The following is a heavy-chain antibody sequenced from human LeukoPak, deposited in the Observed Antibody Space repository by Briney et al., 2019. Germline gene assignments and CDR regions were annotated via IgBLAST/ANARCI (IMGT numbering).Heavy chain of an antibody. CDR2: IYYSRST. Sequence: SETLSLTCAVSGGSISSTTSYWGWIRQPPGKGLEWLGRIYYSRSTFYNPSLKSRVTTSVDTSNNQFSLRLSSVTAADTAVYYCARHGSTDYFDYWGQGTLVTVSS. CDR3: ARHGSTDYFDY. J-gene: IGHJ4*02. V-gene: IGHV4-39*01. D-gene: IGHD2-2*03. CDR1: GGSISSTTSY.